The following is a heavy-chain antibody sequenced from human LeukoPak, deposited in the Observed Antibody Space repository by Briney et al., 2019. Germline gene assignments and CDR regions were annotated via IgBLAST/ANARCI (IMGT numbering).Heavy chain of an antibody. V-gene: IGHV1-3*03. CDR3: ARGGYYDRVPLYWFDP. Sequence: ASVKVSCKASGYTFTSYAMHWVRQAPGQRLEWMGWINAGNGNTKYSQEFQGRVTITRDTSASIAYMELSSLRSEDMAVYYCARGGYYDRVPLYWFDPWGQGTLVTVSS. CDR2: INAGNGNT. D-gene: IGHD3-22*01. J-gene: IGHJ5*02. CDR1: GYTFTSYA.